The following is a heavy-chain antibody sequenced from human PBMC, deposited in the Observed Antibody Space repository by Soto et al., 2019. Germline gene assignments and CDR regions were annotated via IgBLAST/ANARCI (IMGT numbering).Heavy chain of an antibody. Sequence: SETLSLTCTVSGGSSSSYYWSWIRQPPGKGLEWIGYIYYSGSTNYNPSLKSRVTISVDTSKNQFSLKLSSVTAADTAVYYCARHRPGIAVADPYSYSYMAVWGKGTTVTVPS. V-gene: IGHV4-59*08. CDR3: ARHRPGIAVADPYSYSYMAV. J-gene: IGHJ6*03. CDR2: IYYSGST. D-gene: IGHD6-19*01. CDR1: GGSSSSYY.